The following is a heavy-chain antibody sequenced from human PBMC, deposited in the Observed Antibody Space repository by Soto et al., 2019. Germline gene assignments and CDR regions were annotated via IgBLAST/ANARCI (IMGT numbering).Heavy chain of an antibody. CDR2: IYYSGST. J-gene: IGHJ4*02. CDR3: ARRLGSGWYVDY. D-gene: IGHD6-19*01. V-gene: IGHV4-39*01. CDR1: GGSIISSSYY. Sequence: SETLSLTCTVSGGSIISSSYYWGWIRQPPGKGLEWIGSIYYSGSTYYNPSLKSRVTISVDTSKNQFSLKLSSVTAADTAVYYCARRLGSGWYVDYWGQGTLVTVSS.